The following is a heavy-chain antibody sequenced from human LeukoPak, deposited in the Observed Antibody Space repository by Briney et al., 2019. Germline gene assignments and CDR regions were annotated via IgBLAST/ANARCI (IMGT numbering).Heavy chain of an antibody. V-gene: IGHV3-23*01. CDR1: GXTFSSYA. D-gene: IGHD3-22*01. J-gene: IGHJ4*02. CDR3: AKRAGTGYYRWSFDF. CDR2: ISGSGSGT. Sequence: PGGSLRLSCAASGXTFSSYAMSWVRQAPGKGLEWVSAISGSGSGTYYADSVRGRFTISRDNSKNTLYLQMNSLRAEDKAVYYCAKRAGTGYYRWSFDFWGQGTLVTVSS.